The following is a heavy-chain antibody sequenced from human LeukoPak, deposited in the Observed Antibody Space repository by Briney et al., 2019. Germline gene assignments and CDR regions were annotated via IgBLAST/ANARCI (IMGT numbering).Heavy chain of an antibody. CDR3: AGDFRDEAYDFWSGYPYYYYYYMDV. J-gene: IGHJ6*03. D-gene: IGHD3-3*01. V-gene: IGHV3-21*01. CDR2: ISSSSYI. CDR1: GFTFSSYS. Sequence: GGSLRLSCAASGFTFSSYSMNWVRQAPGKGLEWVSSISSSSYIYYADSVKGRFTISRDNAKNSLYLQMNSLRAEDTAVYYCAGDFRDEAYDFWSGYPYYYYYYMDVWGKGTTVTVSS.